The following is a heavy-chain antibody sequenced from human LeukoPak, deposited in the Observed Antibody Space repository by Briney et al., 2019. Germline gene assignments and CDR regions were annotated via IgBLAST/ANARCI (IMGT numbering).Heavy chain of an antibody. J-gene: IGHJ6*02. D-gene: IGHD2-2*01. CDR2: FDPEDGET. CDR1: GYTLTELS. CDR3: ATYGPLIVVVPAATHGYYYYGMDV. V-gene: IGHV1-24*01. Sequence: ASVKVSFKVSGYTLTELSMHWVRQAPGKGLEWMGGFDPEDGETIYAQKFQGRVTMTEDTSTDTAYMELSSLRSEDTAVYYCATYGPLIVVVPAATHGYYYYGMDVWGQGTTVTVSS.